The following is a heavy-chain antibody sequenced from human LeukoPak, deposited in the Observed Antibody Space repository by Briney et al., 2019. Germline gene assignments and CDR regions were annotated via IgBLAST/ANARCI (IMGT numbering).Heavy chain of an antibody. J-gene: IGHJ3*01. CDR3: ARDGVGSACDL. Sequence: SGGSLRLSCAASVFIFRIFAMHWVRQAPGRGLEWVAVISYGGSGENYADSVNGRFTISRDNSKNTLCLQMNSLRAEDTAVFYWARDGVGSACDLWGERTMVTVSS. D-gene: IGHD1-26*01. CDR2: ISYGGSGE. V-gene: IGHV3-30*01. CDR1: VFIFRIFA.